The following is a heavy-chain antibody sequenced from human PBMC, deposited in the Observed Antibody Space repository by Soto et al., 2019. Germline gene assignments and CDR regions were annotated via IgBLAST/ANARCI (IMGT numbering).Heavy chain of an antibody. CDR3: ESAHSGSPRFAS. CDR2: FYYSGST. J-gene: IGHJ4*02. D-gene: IGHD5-12*01. CDR1: NDSIRNYY. Sequence: SETLSLTCTVSNDSIRNYYWSWIRQSPGKGPEWIANFYYSGSTNYNPSLKSRVTMPVDTSKNQFSLKLSSVTAADTAVYYCESAHSGSPRFASWGQLTLVTVSS. V-gene: IGHV4-59*08.